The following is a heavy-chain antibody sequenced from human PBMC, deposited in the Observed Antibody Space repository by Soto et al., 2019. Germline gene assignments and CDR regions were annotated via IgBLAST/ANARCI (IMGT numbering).Heavy chain of an antibody. CDR1: GGTFSSYA. V-gene: IGHV1-69*01. Sequence: QVQLVQSGAEVKKPGSSVKVSCKASGGTFSSYAISWVRQAPGQGLEWMGGIIPIFGTANYAQKFQGRITNTAEESTSTAYMELSSLRSEDTAVYYCASHTHEEYSSGWFYWGQGTLVTVSS. D-gene: IGHD6-19*01. CDR2: IIPIFGTA. CDR3: ASHTHEEYSSGWFY. J-gene: IGHJ4*02.